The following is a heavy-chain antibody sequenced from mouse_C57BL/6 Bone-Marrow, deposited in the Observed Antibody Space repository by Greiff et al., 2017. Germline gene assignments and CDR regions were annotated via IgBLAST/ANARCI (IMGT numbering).Heavy chain of an antibody. CDR2: IRLKSDNYAT. CDR1: GFTFSNYW. V-gene: IGHV6-3*01. CDR3: TRTTYYAWFAY. J-gene: IGHJ3*01. Sequence: DVMLVESGGGLVQPGGSMKLSCVASGFTFSNYWMNWVRQSPEKGLEWVAQIRLKSDNYATHYAESVKGRFTISRDDSKSSVYLQMNNLRAEDTGIYYCTRTTYYAWFAYWGQGTLVTVSA. D-gene: IGHD2-10*01.